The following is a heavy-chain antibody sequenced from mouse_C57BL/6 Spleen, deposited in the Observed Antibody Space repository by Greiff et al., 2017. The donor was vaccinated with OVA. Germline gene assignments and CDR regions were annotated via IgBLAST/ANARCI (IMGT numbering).Heavy chain of an antibody. CDR3: VLFYYGSSYLYYFDY. CDR1: GYTFTDYY. D-gene: IGHD1-1*01. J-gene: IGHJ2*01. CDR2: INPNNGGT. Sequence: EVQRVESGPELVKPGASVKISCKASGYTFTDYYMNWVKQSHGKSLEWIGDINPNNGGTSYNQKFKGKATLTVDKSSSTAYMELRSLTSEDSAVYYCVLFYYGSSYLYYFDYWGQGTTLTVSS. V-gene: IGHV1-26*01.